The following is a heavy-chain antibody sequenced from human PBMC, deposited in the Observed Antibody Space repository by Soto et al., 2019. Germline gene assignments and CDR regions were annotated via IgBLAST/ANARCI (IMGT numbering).Heavy chain of an antibody. J-gene: IGHJ4*02. CDR1: GFTFSKAY. CDR2: IDSKIDADKT. D-gene: IGHD2-21*02. Sequence: EVQLVESGGGLVKPGGSLRLSCTASGFTFSKAYMNWVRQAPGQGLEWVGQIDSKIDADKTDLAAPVKGRFTLSRDDSKNTVYLQMNGLEIEDTAMYYCVTRFTAVATARFDYWGQGTLVTGSS. V-gene: IGHV3-15*04. CDR3: VTRFTAVATARFDY.